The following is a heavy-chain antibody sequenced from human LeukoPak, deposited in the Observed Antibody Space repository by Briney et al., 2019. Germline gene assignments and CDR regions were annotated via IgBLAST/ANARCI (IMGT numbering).Heavy chain of an antibody. V-gene: IGHV4-34*01. CDR3: ARRAPYCSSTSCYVPPTYFDY. CDR1: GGSFERSSYF. CDR2: INHSGST. J-gene: IGHJ4*02. Sequence: PSETLSLTCTVSGGSFERSSYFWGWIRQPPGQGLEWIGEINHSGSTNYNPSLKSRVTISVDTSKNQFSLKLSSVTAADTAVYYCARRAPYCSSTSCYVPPTYFDYWGQGTLVTVSS. D-gene: IGHD2-2*01.